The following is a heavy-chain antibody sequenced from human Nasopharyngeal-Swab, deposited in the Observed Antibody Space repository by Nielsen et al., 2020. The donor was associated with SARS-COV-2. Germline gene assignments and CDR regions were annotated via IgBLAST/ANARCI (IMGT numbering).Heavy chain of an antibody. V-gene: IGHV3-23*01. CDR2: VSGGGDNT. CDR3: ARVGCSGGSCYPYYFDY. CDR1: GFAFSDYA. J-gene: IGHJ4*02. D-gene: IGHD2-15*01. Sequence: GGSLRLSCAASGFAFSDYAMSWVRQAPGKGLEWVSSVSGGGDNTYYADSVKGRFTISRDNAKNSLYLQMNSLRAEDTAVYYCARVGCSGGSCYPYYFDYWGQGTLVTVSS.